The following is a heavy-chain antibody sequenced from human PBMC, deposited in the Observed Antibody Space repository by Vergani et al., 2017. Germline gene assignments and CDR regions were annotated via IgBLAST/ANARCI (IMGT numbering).Heavy chain of an antibody. Sequence: EVQLLESGGGLVQPGGSLRLSCAASGFTFSSYAMSWVRQAPGKGLEWVSAISGSGGSTYYADSVKGRFTISRDNSKNTLYLQMNSLRAEDTAVYYCARCVSDDFWSGYPGRYYYYYYMDVWGKGTTVTVSS. CDR1: GFTFSSYA. CDR3: ARCVSDDFWSGYPGRYYYYYYMDV. V-gene: IGHV3-23*01. J-gene: IGHJ6*03. D-gene: IGHD3-3*01. CDR2: ISGSGGST.